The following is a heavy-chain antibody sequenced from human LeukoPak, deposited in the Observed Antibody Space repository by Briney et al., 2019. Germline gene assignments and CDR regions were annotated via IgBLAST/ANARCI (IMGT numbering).Heavy chain of an antibody. CDR2: ISSSSSTI. CDR3: ARDSILYYYDSSTFDP. Sequence: GGSLRLSCAASGFTFSSYSMNWVRQAPGKGLEWVSYISSSSSTIYYADSVKGRFTISRDNAKNSLYLQMNSLRAEDTAVYYCARDSILYYYDSSTFDPWGQGTLVTVSS. CDR1: GFTFSSYS. J-gene: IGHJ5*02. D-gene: IGHD3-22*01. V-gene: IGHV3-48*04.